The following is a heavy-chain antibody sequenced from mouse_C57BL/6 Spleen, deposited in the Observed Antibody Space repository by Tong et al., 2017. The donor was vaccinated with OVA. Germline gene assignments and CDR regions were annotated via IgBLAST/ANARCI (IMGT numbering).Heavy chain of an antibody. Sequence: VQLQEPGTVLARPGASVKMSCKASGYTFTDYWMHWVKQRPGQGLEWIGAIDTSDSYTSYNQKFKGKATVTVDESSMTAYMQLSRLTSEDSAVYYWASSLDYWGQGTTLTVSS. V-gene: IGHV1-69*02. CDR2: IDTSDSYT. CDR1: GYTFTDYW. J-gene: IGHJ2*01. CDR3: ASSLDY.